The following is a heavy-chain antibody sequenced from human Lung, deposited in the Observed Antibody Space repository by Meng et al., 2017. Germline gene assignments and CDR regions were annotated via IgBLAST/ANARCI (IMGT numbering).Heavy chain of an antibody. CDR3: AREGYPVFYFDF. V-gene: IGHV1-18*01. CDR1: GYSFNGYG. Sequence: SVKGSCKASGYSFNGYGISWVRQAPGQGLEWMGWISAYNGHTDYAQNLQGRVTMTTDTSTSTAYMELRSLRSDDTAMYYCAREGYPVFYFDFWGQGTLVTVSS. J-gene: IGHJ4*02. CDR2: ISAYNGHT. D-gene: IGHD2-15*01.